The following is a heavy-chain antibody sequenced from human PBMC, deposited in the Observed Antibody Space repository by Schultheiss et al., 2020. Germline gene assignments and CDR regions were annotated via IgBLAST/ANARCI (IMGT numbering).Heavy chain of an antibody. CDR2: IGTAGDT. CDR3: ARDSQDYYGSGSYSDYMDV. CDR1: GFTFDDYA. Sequence: GGSLRLSCAASGFTFDDYAMHWVRQAPGKGLEWVSAIGTAGDTYYPGSVKGRFTISRDNSKSTVYLEMNSLRAEDTAVYYCARDSQDYYGSGSYSDYMDVWGKGTTVTVSS. D-gene: IGHD3-10*01. V-gene: IGHV3-13*01. J-gene: IGHJ6*03.